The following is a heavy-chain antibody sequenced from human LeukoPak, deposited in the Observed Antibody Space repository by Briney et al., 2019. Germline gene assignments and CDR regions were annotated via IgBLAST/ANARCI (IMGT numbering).Heavy chain of an antibody. CDR3: ARMRGDILTGSELDY. CDR1: GGSISSSSYY. J-gene: IGHJ4*02. D-gene: IGHD3-9*01. Sequence: SETLSLTCTVSGGSISSSSYYWGWIRQPPGKGLDWIGRIYTSGSTNYNPSLKSRVTMSVDTSKNQFSLKLSSVTAADTAVYYCARMRGDILTGSELDYWGQGTLVTVSS. CDR2: IYTSGST. V-gene: IGHV4-39*07.